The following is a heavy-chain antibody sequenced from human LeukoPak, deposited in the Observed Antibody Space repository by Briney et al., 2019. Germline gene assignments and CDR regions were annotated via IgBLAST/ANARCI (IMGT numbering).Heavy chain of an antibody. Sequence: GGSLRLSCAASGITFSSYGMSWVRQAPGKGLEWVSSISSTGGTTYYADSVKGRFTISRDNSKNTLYLQMNSLRAEDTAIYYCAKNGDRGAYCTGGTRYPYFYYYMDVWGKGTTVTI. CDR2: ISSTGGTT. J-gene: IGHJ6*03. D-gene: IGHD2-15*01. V-gene: IGHV3-23*01. CDR1: GITFSSYG. CDR3: AKNGDRGAYCTGGTRYPYFYYYMDV.